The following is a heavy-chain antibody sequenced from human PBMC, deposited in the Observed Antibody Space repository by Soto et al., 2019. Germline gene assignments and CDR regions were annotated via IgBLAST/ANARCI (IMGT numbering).Heavy chain of an antibody. CDR1: GYTFTDYF. Sequence: EASVKVSCKASGYTFTDYFIHWVRQAPGQGFEWMGWITPNSRGTNYAQKFQGRVTMTRDTSNSTAYMELRGLTSDDTAVYYCARVTLKAGNWFDPWGQGTLVTVSS. V-gene: IGHV1-2*02. J-gene: IGHJ5*02. CDR3: ARVTLKAGNWFDP. CDR2: ITPNSRGT.